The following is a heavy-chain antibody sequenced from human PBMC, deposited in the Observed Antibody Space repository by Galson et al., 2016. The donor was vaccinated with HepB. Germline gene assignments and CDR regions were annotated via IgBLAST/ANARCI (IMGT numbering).Heavy chain of an antibody. D-gene: IGHD5-24*01. CDR2: IKSDESWK. CDR3: ARDGDAYNFDY. Sequence: SLRLSCAASGFTFSSYWMHWVRQAPGKGLVWVSRIKSDESWKNYADSVKGRFTISRDNAKNTLYLQMNSLRAEDTAVYYCARDGDAYNFDYWGQGTRATV. J-gene: IGHJ4*02. CDR1: GFTFSSYW. V-gene: IGHV3-74*01.